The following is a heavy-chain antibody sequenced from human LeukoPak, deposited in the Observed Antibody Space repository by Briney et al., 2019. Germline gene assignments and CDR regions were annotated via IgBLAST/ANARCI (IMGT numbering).Heavy chain of an antibody. V-gene: IGHV3-30*04. CDR1: GFTFSSYA. Sequence: GGSLRLSCAASGFTFSSYAMSWARQAPGKGLEWVAVMSYDGSNKNYAESVKGRFTISRDNSKSTVYLQMNSLRVEDTAVYYCARGIGTKTYYYDTSGFYYEDYWGQGTLVTVSS. CDR3: ARGIGTKTYYYDTSGFYYEDY. D-gene: IGHD3-22*01. J-gene: IGHJ4*02. CDR2: MSYDGSNK.